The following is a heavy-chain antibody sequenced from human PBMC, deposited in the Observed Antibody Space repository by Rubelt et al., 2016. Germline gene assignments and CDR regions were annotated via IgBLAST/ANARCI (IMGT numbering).Heavy chain of an antibody. J-gene: IGHJ6*02. D-gene: IGHD1-26*01. Sequence: QVQLQQWGAGLLKPSETLSLTCAVYGGSFSGYYWSWIRKPPGKGLEWIGEINHSGSTNYNPSLKSRVTISGDTSKNQCSLRLCSVTAADTAVYYCAGGRMGFHYYYYGMDVWGQGTTVTVSS. CDR2: INHSGST. V-gene: IGHV4-34*01. CDR1: GGSFSGYY. CDR3: AGGRMGFHYYYYGMDV.